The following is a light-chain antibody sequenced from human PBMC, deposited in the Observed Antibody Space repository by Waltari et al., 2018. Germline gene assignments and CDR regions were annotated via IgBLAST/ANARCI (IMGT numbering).Light chain of an antibody. Sequence: EIVMTQSPAILSTSPGERAALSCRASQSVSSNLSWYQQKPGQAPRLLMYGVSTGATGIPARFSGSGSGTEFTLTISSLQSEDFAVYYCQQYETWPRTFGQGTKVEIK. CDR1: QSVSSN. CDR2: GVS. CDR3: QQYETWPRT. J-gene: IGKJ1*01. V-gene: IGKV3-15*01.